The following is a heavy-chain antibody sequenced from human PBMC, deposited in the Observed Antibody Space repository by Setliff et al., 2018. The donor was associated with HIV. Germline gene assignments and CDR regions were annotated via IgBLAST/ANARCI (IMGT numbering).Heavy chain of an antibody. D-gene: IGHD3-3*01. J-gene: IGHJ5*01. V-gene: IGHV4-39*01. CDR1: GDSIRSRSFY. Sequence: SETLSLTCNVSGDSIRSRSFYWGWIRQPPGTGLEWIGSIYYFGATYYNPSLKSRASISLDTSENQFSLKLYSVTAADTAVYYCVGGFWSGPLFDPWGRGTLVTV. CDR3: VGGFWSGPLFDP. CDR2: IYYFGAT.